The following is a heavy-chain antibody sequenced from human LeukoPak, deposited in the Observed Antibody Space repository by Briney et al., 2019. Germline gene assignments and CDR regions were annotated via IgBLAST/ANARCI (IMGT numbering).Heavy chain of an antibody. J-gene: IGHJ4*02. CDR3: ATSIAAAGYDY. D-gene: IGHD6-13*01. Sequence: GALVRASCKVSGYTLTELSMHWVRQAPGKGLEWMGGFGPVVGVTVDVQKFQGRVTMTEDTSTDTADMELSSLRSEDTAVYHCATSIAAAGYDYWGQGTLVTVSS. CDR1: GYTLTELS. CDR2: FGPVVGVT. V-gene: IGHV1-24*01.